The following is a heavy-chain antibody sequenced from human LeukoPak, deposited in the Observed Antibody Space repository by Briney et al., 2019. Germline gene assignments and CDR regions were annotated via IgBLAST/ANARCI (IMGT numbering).Heavy chain of an antibody. J-gene: IGHJ2*01. D-gene: IGHD4-17*01. CDR1: GGSISSYY. CDR3: ARRYSTTVTPRLTYWYFDL. V-gene: IGHV4-59*12. Sequence: SETLSLTCTVSGGSISSYYWSWIRQPPGKGLEWIGYIYYSGSTYYNPSLKSRVTISVDTSKNQFSLKLSSVTAADTAVYYCARRYSTTVTPRLTYWYFDLWGRGTLVTVSS. CDR2: IYYSGST.